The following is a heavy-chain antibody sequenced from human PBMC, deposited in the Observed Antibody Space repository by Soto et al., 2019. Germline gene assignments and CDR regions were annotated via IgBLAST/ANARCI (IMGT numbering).Heavy chain of an antibody. V-gene: IGHV3-74*01. CDR1: GLTFSSYW. Sequence: EVQLVESGGGLVQPGGSLRLSCAASGLTFSSYWMHWVRQAPGKGLVWVSSINSDGSSTKYADSVKGRFTISRDDAKNTLFLQMDSLRAEDTAVYYCTRNSSWYYFDYWGQGTLVTGSS. CDR3: TRNSSWYYFDY. CDR2: INSDGSST. J-gene: IGHJ4*02. D-gene: IGHD6-13*01.